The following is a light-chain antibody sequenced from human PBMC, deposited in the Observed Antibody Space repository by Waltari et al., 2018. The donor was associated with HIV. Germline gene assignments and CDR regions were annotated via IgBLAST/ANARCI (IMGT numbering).Light chain of an antibody. V-gene: IGKV2-30*01. CDR2: KVS. CDR3: LQGSFWPFT. Sequence: DIVVTQSPLSLPVTLGQSASISCRSSQSLVYTDGNTYMSWILQRPGQSPRRLIYKVSVRDSGVPDRFSGSGSGTDFTLQISRVEAEDVGVYYCLQGSFWPFTFGQGTRREIK. CDR1: QSLVYTDGNTY. J-gene: IGKJ5*01.